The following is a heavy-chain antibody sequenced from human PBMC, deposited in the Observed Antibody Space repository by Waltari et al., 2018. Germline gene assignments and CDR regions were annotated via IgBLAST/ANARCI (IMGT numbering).Heavy chain of an antibody. Sequence: EVQLVESGGGLIQPGGSLRLSCAASGFTVSSNYMNWVRQAPGKGLAWVSVIYSGGSTYYADSVKGRFTISRDNSKNTLYLQMNSLRAEDTAVYYCARDRQQPGLGRWTYNWFDPWGQGTLVTVSS. CDR2: IYSGGST. J-gene: IGHJ5*02. V-gene: IGHV3-53*01. D-gene: IGHD6-13*01. CDR1: GFTVSSNY. CDR3: ARDRQQPGLGRWTYNWFDP.